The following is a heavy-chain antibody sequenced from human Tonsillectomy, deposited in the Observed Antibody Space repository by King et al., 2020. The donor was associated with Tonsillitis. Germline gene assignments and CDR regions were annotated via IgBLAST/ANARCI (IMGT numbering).Heavy chain of an antibody. CDR3: ARTMQDFWSAYPFDY. J-gene: IGHJ4*02. Sequence: TLKESGPALVKPTQTLTLTCTFSGFSLSTSGMCVSWIRQPPGKALEWLALIDWDDDKYYSTSLKTRLTISKDTSKNQVVLTMTNVDPVDTATYYCARTMQDFWSAYPFDYWGQGTLVTVSS. CDR2: IDWDDDK. CDR1: GFSLSTSGMC. V-gene: IGHV2-70*01. D-gene: IGHD3-3*01.